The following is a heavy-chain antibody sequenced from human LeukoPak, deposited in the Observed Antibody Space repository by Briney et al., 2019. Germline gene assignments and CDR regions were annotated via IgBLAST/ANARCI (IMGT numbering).Heavy chain of an antibody. Sequence: PSETLSLTCAVYGGSFSGYYWSWIRQPPGKGLGWIGEINHSGSTNYNPSLKSRVTISVDTSKNQFSLQLSSVTAADTAVYYCARGRGYSYGENFGYWGQGTLVTVSS. J-gene: IGHJ4*02. D-gene: IGHD5-18*01. CDR3: ARGRGYSYGENFGY. V-gene: IGHV4-34*01. CDR2: INHSGST. CDR1: GGSFSGYY.